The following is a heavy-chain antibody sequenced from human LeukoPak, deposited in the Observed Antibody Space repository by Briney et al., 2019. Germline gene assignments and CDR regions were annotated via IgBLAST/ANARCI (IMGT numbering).Heavy chain of an antibody. CDR3: AKTMGGDSGYDSPSGY. CDR2: ISGSGGST. Sequence: GGSLRLSCAASGFTFSSYAMSWVRQAPGKGLEWVSAISGSGGSTYYADSVKGRFTISRDNSKDTLYLQMNSLRAEDTAVYYCAKTMGGDSGYDSPSGYWGQGTLVTVSS. J-gene: IGHJ4*02. D-gene: IGHD5-12*01. V-gene: IGHV3-23*01. CDR1: GFTFSSYA.